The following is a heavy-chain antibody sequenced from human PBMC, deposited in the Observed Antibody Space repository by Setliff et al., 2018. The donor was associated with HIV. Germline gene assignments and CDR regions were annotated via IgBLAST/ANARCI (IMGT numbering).Heavy chain of an antibody. CDR2: IYTGGST. CDR3: ARELGTSPHDVFDI. V-gene: IGHV4-4*08. Sequence: SETLSLTCTVSGGSISGFHWSWIRQSPGKGLEWIGYIYTGGSTNYNPSLKSRVTISVDTSKSQFSLKLNSVTAADTAVYYCARELGTSPHDVFDIWGQGTMVTVSS. CDR1: GGSISGFH. D-gene: IGHD2-2*01. J-gene: IGHJ3*02.